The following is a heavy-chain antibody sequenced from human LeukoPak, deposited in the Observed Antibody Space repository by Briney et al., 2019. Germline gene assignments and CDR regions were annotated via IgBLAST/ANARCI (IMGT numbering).Heavy chain of an antibody. V-gene: IGHV4-39*07. CDR3: ARARRVNPYYYDSSGYYCLFDY. J-gene: IGHJ4*02. D-gene: IGHD3-22*01. Sequence: SETLSLTCTVSGGSISSSSYYWGWIRQPPGKGLEWIGSIYYSGSTYYNPSPKSRVTISVDTSKNQFSLKLSSVTAADTAVYYCARARRVNPYYYDSSGYYCLFDYWGQGTLVTVSS. CDR2: IYYSGST. CDR1: GGSISSSSYY.